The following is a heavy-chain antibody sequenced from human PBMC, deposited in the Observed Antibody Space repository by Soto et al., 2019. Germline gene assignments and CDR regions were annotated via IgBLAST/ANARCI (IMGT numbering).Heavy chain of an antibody. CDR3: ARDLAFYQGSYYGLDV. J-gene: IGHJ6*02. D-gene: IGHD3-10*01. Sequence: ASETLSLTCTVSGDSVTSAGHYWSWIRQRPGKGLEWIGYIEYSGSTHNNPSLKSRVTISVDKSKNQFSLELTSVTAADTAVYYCARDLAFYQGSYYGLDVWGQGTAVTVSS. CDR2: IEYSGST. CDR1: GDSVTSAGHY. V-gene: IGHV4-31*03.